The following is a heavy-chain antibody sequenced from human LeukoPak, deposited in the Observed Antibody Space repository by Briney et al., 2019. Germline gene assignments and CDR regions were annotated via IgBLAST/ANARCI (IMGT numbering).Heavy chain of an antibody. CDR3: ARGLLWFGESQQYNWFDP. V-gene: IGHV1-2*02. J-gene: IGHJ5*02. CDR1: GYTFTGYY. CDR2: INPNSGGT. Sequence: ASVKVSCKASGYTFTGYYMHWVRQAPGQGLEWMGWINPNSGGTNYAQKFQGRVTMTRDTSISIAYMELSRLRSDDTAVYYCARGLLWFGESQQYNWFDPWGQGTLVTVSS. D-gene: IGHD3-10*01.